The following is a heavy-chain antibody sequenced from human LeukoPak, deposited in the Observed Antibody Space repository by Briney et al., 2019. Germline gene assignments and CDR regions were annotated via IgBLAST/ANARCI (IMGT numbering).Heavy chain of an antibody. Sequence: SETLSLTCTVSGGSISSPTYYWAWIRQPPGKGLEWIRTIHYSGSTYDNPSLKSRFTISVDTSKNQFFLKLGSVTAADTAVYYCARLGGYHDPPDYWGQGTLVTVSS. J-gene: IGHJ4*02. D-gene: IGHD3-16*02. CDR3: ARLGGYHDPPDY. CDR1: GGSISSPTYY. CDR2: IHYSGST. V-gene: IGHV4-39*01.